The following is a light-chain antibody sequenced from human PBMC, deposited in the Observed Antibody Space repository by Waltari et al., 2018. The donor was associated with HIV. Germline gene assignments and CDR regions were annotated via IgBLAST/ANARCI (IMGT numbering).Light chain of an antibody. V-gene: IGLV2-14*03. Sequence: QSALTQPASVSGSPGQSITISCTGTSSDVGIYNYVSWYRQHSGKAPKLMIYDVSNRPSGVSNRFSGSKSGNTASLTISGLQAEDEADYYCSSYTTSSTYVFGTGT. J-gene: IGLJ1*01. CDR1: SSDVGIYNY. CDR3: SSYTTSSTYV. CDR2: DVS.